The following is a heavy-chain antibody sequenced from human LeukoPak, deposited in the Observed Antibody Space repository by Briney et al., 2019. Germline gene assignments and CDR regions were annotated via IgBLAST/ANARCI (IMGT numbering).Heavy chain of an antibody. V-gene: IGHV1-18*01. J-gene: IGHJ4*02. CDR2: ISAYNGNT. CDR1: GYTFTSYG. Sequence: ASVKVSCKASGYTFTSYGISWVRQAPGQGLERMGWISAYNGNTNYAQKLQGRVTMTTDTSTSTAYMELRSLRSDDTAVYYCARTPSPRYCSSTSCYYFDYWGQGTLVTVSS. D-gene: IGHD2-2*01. CDR3: ARTPSPRYCSSTSCYYFDY.